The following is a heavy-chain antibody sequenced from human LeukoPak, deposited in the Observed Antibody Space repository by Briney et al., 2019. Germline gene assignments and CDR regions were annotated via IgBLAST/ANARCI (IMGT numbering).Heavy chain of an antibody. Sequence: GASVKVSCKAAGSTFTVYYTHWWREAPGHRRGGLGRINPYSSGTNYEKKFQGRVNMTRDTSISTAYLELNRLRSDDTAVYYCARDPPEDDSSNYWTDYWGQGTLVTVSS. J-gene: IGHJ4*02. D-gene: IGHD3-22*01. CDR2: INPYSSGT. CDR3: ARDPPEDDSSNYWTDY. V-gene: IGHV1-2*06. CDR1: GSTFTVYY.